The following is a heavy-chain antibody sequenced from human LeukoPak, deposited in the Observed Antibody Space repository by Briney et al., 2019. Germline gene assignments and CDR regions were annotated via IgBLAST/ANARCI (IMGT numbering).Heavy chain of an antibody. CDR2: ISAYNGNT. CDR3: ARDLYCSGGSCYHAEYYYYYGMDV. J-gene: IGHJ6*02. D-gene: IGHD2-15*01. CDR1: GYTFTSYG. Sequence: ASVKVSCKASGYTFTSYGISWVRQAPGQGLEWMGWISAYNGNTNYAQKLQGRVTMTTDTSTSTAYMELRSLRSDDTAVYYCARDLYCSGGSCYHAEYYYYYGMDVWGQGTTVTVSS. V-gene: IGHV1-18*01.